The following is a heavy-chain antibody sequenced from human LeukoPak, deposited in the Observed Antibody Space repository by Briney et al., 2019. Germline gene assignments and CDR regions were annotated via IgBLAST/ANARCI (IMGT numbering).Heavy chain of an antibody. CDR2: ISGSGGST. V-gene: IGHV3-23*01. CDR1: GFTFSSYA. Sequence: GGSLRLSCAASGFTFSSYAMSWVRQAPGKGLEWVSAISGSGGSTYYADSVKGRFTISRDNSKNTLYLQMNSLRAEDTAVYYCAKVYGDYGGGFTFDYWGQGTLVTVSS. CDR3: AKVYGDYGGGFTFDY. J-gene: IGHJ4*02. D-gene: IGHD4-17*01.